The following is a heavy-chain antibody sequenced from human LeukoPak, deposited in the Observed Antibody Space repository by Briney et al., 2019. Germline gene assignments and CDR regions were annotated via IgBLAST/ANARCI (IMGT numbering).Heavy chain of an antibody. D-gene: IGHD3-9*01. Sequence: PGGSLRLSCAASGFTFSSYWMHWVRQAPGKGLVWVSRINSDGSSTSYADSVKGRFTISRDNAKNTLYLQMNSLRAEDTAVYYCARGNDILTGYYIRGSYGMDVWGQGTMVTVSS. J-gene: IGHJ6*02. V-gene: IGHV3-74*01. CDR3: ARGNDILTGYYIRGSYGMDV. CDR1: GFTFSSYW. CDR2: INSDGSST.